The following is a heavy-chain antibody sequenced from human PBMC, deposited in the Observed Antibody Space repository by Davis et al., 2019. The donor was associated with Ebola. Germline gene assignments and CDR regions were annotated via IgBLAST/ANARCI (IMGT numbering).Heavy chain of an antibody. V-gene: IGHV1-18*04. Sequence: ASVTVSCKASGYTFTSYYMHWVRQAPGQGLEWMGWISTYNGNTNYAQKVQGRITMTTDTSTSTAYMELRSLRSDDTARYYCARDVRGITGPSEYWGQGTLVTVSS. CDR3: ARDVRGITGPSEY. CDR2: ISTYNGNT. CDR1: GYTFTSYY. D-gene: IGHD1-1*01. J-gene: IGHJ4*02.